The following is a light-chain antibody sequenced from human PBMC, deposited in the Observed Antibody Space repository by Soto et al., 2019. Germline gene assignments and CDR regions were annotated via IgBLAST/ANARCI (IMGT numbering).Light chain of an antibody. Sequence: QPVLTQPASVSGSPGQSITISCTGTSSDVGGYNYVSWYQQHPGKAPKLMIYDVSNRPSGVSNRFSGSKSGNTASLTISGLQAEDAADYYCSSYTSSSTLTYVFGTGTKVTVL. CDR1: SSDVGGYNY. CDR2: DVS. CDR3: SSYTSSSTLTYV. J-gene: IGLJ1*01. V-gene: IGLV2-14*01.